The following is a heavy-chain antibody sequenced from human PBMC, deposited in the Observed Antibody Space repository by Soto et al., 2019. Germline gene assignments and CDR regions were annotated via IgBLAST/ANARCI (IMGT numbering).Heavy chain of an antibody. CDR2: ISGSGGST. CDR3: AKDLQWLLPKAGYFDY. Sequence: PGGSLRLSCAASGFTFSSYAMSWVRQAPGKGLEWVSAISGSGGSTYYADSVKGRFTISRDNSKNTLYLQMNSLRAEDTAVYYCAKDLQWLLPKAGYFDYWGQGTLVTVSS. V-gene: IGHV3-23*01. J-gene: IGHJ4*02. CDR1: GFTFSSYA. D-gene: IGHD3-22*01.